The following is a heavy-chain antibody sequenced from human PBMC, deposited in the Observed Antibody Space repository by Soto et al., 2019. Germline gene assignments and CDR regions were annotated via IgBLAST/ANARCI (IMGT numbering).Heavy chain of an antibody. CDR3: AIDGCTSATCDVYGMDV. V-gene: IGHV3-7*03. D-gene: IGHD2-2*01. J-gene: IGHJ6*02. CDR1: GFTFSSYW. Sequence: EVQLVESGGGLVQPGGSLRLSCAASGFTFSSYWMSWVRQAPGKGLVWVANIKGDGSERHYVDSVKGRFIISRDNAKNSLFLQMNSLRVEDTAVYYCAIDGCTSATCDVYGMDVWGQGTTVTVSS. CDR2: IKGDGSER.